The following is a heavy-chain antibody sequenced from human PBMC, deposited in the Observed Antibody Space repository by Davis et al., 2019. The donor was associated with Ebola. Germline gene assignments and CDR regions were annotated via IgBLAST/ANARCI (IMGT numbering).Heavy chain of an antibody. CDR1: GGSISSSSYY. J-gene: IGHJ3*02. Sequence: SETLSLTCTVSGGSISSSSYYWGWISQPPGKGLEWIGSIYYSGSTYYNPSLKSRVTISVDTSKNQFSLKLSSVTAADTAVYYCAKEDIVVSGYAFDIWGQGTMVTVSS. CDR2: IYYSGST. V-gene: IGHV4-39*02. D-gene: IGHD2-2*01. CDR3: AKEDIVVSGYAFDI.